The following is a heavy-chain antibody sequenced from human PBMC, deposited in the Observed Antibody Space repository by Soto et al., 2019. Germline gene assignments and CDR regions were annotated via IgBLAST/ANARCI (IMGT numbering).Heavy chain of an antibody. D-gene: IGHD2-15*01. Sequence: SLRLSCSASGFIFSESTIYWVRQVPGKGLEAISAVSTSGRSTYYADSVKDRFTISRDNSKNTLFLQMGSLRPEDTAIYYCVKQAHGLDGVAFDYWGQGTQVTVSS. CDR3: VKQAHGLDGVAFDY. CDR2: VSTSGRST. J-gene: IGHJ4*02. V-gene: IGHV3-64D*06. CDR1: GFIFSEST.